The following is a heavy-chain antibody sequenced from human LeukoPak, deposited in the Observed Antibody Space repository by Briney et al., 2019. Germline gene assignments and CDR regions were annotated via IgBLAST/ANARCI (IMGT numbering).Heavy chain of an antibody. CDR2: IRFDSYYE. J-gene: IGHJ4*02. D-gene: IGHD1-26*01. CDR3: ARGVRGSYGPFDY. CDR1: AFTFSTYN. V-gene: IGHV3-21*01. Sequence: PGGSLRLSCAASAFTFSTYNMHWVRQAPGKGLEWVSSIRFDSYYEYYVDSVKGRFTISRDDARNSLYLQMDSLRAEDTAVYYCARGVRGSYGPFDYWGQGTLVTVSS.